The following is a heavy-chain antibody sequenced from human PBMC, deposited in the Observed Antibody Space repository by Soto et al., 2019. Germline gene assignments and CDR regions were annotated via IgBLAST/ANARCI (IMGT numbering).Heavy chain of an antibody. CDR2: IRNRANSYTT. J-gene: IGHJ6*02. Sequence: EVQLVESGGGLVQPGGSLRLSCAASGFTFSDHYMDXXXXXXXXXXXWVGRIRNRANSYTTEYAASVRGRFTISRDDSXXXXXXXXXXXXXXXXXXXXXXXXXXXXXXAWIGYDMDVWGLGTTVTVSS. D-gene: IGHD3-10*01. CDR1: GFTFSDHY. CDR3: XXXXXXXXXAWIGYDMDV. V-gene: IGHV3-72*01.